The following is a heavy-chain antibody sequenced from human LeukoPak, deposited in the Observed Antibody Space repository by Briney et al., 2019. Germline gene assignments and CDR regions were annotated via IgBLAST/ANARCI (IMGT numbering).Heavy chain of an antibody. CDR2: FDHEDGET. CDR3: ATVNYYDSSGYFWRKWFDP. J-gene: IGHJ5*02. D-gene: IGHD3-22*01. V-gene: IGHV1-24*01. CDR1: GYTLTELS. Sequence: ASVKVSCKVSGYTLTELSMHWVRPAPGKGLEWMGGFDHEDGETIYAQKFQGRVTMTEDTSTDTAYMELSSLRSEDTAVYYCATVNYYDSSGYFWRKWFDPWGQGTLVTVSS.